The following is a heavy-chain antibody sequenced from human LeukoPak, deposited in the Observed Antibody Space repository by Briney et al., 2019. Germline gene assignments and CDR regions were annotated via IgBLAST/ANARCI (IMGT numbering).Heavy chain of an antibody. D-gene: IGHD3-16*01. Sequence: GESLKISCKSSGYRFTNYWISWVRQMPGKGLEWMGRIDPSDSYTDYSPSFQGHVTFSADKSFTTAYLQWSSLKASDTAMYYCAILILRAAPYYLDYWGQGTLVTVSS. V-gene: IGHV5-10-1*01. CDR2: IDPSDSYT. CDR1: GYRFTNYW. J-gene: IGHJ4*02. CDR3: AILILRAAPYYLDY.